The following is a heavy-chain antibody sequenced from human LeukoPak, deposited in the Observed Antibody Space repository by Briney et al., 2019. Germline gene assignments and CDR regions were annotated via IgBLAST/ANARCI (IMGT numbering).Heavy chain of an antibody. CDR2: INAGNGNT. J-gene: IGHJ4*02. Sequence: ASVKVSFKASGYTFTNYAMQWVRQAPGQRLEWMGWINAGNGNTRYSQKFQGRLTITRDTSASTAYMELSSLRSEDTAVYYCARGRWVGTKVGYYFDYWGQGTMVTVSS. V-gene: IGHV1-3*01. CDR3: ARGRWVGTKVGYYFDY. CDR1: GYTFTNYA. D-gene: IGHD3-10*01.